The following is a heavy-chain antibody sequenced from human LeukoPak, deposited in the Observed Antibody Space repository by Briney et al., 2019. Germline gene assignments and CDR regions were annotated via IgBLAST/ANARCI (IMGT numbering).Heavy chain of an antibody. CDR3: ARPKTYYEFWSGYRKYYFDY. CDR2: IKQDGSEK. D-gene: IGHD3-3*01. Sequence: SGGSLRLSXAASGFTFSSYWMSWVRQAPGKGVEWVANIKQDGSEKYYVDSVKGRFTISRDNAKNSLYLQMNSLRAEDTAVYYCARPKTYYEFWSGYRKYYFDYWGQGTLVTVSS. V-gene: IGHV3-7*01. J-gene: IGHJ4*02. CDR1: GFTFSSYW.